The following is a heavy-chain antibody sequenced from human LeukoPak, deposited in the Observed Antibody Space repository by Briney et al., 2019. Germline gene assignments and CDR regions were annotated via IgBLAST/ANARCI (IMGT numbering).Heavy chain of an antibody. V-gene: IGHV3-43D*03. D-gene: IGHD6-19*01. Sequence: PGGSLRLSCVGSGFTFGEYGMHWVRQVPGKGLEWVSHITWDGGSTHYAGSVKGRFTISRDNSKNSLYLQMNSLGAEDTALYYCAKDIHIGHGSGWPESWGQGTLVTVSS. CDR2: ITWDGGST. J-gene: IGHJ5*02. CDR1: GFTFGEYG. CDR3: AKDIHIGHGSGWPES.